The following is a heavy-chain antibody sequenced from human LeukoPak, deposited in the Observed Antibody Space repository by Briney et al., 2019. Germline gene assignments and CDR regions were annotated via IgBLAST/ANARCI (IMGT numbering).Heavy chain of an antibody. J-gene: IGHJ4*03. CDR3: ARGATISETGYFDF. CDR2: IDHRGDT. V-gene: IGHV4-34*01. CDR1: GGSFSRYY. D-gene: IGHD5-24*01. Sequence: SETLSLTCAVYGGSFSRYYWSWIRQSPGKGLEWIAEIDHRGDTNYHPSVKSRVTISVDTSKNQFSLKMRSLSAADTALYYCARGATISETGYFDFWGQGTLVTVSS.